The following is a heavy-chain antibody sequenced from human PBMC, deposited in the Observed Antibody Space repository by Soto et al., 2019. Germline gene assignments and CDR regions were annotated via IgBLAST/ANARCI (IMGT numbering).Heavy chain of an antibody. CDR3: AKDSDYGGNSYYFDY. Sequence: GGYLRLSCAASGFTFSSYAMSWVRQAPGKGLEWVSAISGSGGSTYYADSVKGRFTISRDNSKNTLYLQMNSLRAEDTAVYYCAKDSDYGGNSYYFDYWGQGTLVTVSS. V-gene: IGHV3-23*01. D-gene: IGHD4-17*01. CDR1: GFTFSSYA. CDR2: ISGSGGST. J-gene: IGHJ4*02.